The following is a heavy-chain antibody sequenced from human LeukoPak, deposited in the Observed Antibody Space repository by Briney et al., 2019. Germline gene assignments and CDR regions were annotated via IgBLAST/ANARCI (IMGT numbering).Heavy chain of an antibody. Sequence: ASVKVSCKASGYTFTSYGISWVRQAPGQGLEWMGWISAYNGNTNYAQKLQGRVTMTTDTSTSTVYMELRSLRSDDTAVYYCARDQYSSSPYGYWGQGTLVTVSS. CDR3: ARDQYSSSPYGY. J-gene: IGHJ4*02. D-gene: IGHD6-6*01. CDR1: GYTFTSYG. V-gene: IGHV1-18*01. CDR2: ISAYNGNT.